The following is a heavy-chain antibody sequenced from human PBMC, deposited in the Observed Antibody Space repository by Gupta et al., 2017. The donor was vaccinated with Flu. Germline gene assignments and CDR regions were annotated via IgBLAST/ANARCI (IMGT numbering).Heavy chain of an antibody. J-gene: IGHJ6*02. D-gene: IGHD2-15*01. CDR3: ARNGGTCYSLRLRCGMDV. CDR2: ISSSSSYI. Sequence: SISSSSSYIYYAASLKGRFTISRDNAKNSLYLQMNSLRAEDTAVYYCARNGGTCYSLRLRCGMDVWGQGTTVTVSS. V-gene: IGHV3-21*01.